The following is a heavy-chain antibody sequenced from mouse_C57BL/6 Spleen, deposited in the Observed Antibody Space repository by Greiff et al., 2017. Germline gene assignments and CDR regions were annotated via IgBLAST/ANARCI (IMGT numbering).Heavy chain of an antibody. V-gene: IGHV1-7*01. J-gene: IGHJ1*03. CDR1: GYTFTSYW. D-gene: IGHD1-1*01. CDR3: ARSDGRDWYFDV. CDR2: INPSSGYT. Sequence: QVQLQQSGAELAQPGASVKLSCKASGYTFTSYWMHWVKQRPGQGLEWIGYINPSSGYTKYNQKFKDKAPLTADKSSSTAYMQLSSLTYEDSAVYYCARSDGRDWYFDVWGTGTTVTVSS.